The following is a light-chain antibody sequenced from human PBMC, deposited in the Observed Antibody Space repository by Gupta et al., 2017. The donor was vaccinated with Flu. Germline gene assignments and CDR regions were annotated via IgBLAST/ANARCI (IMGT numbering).Light chain of an antibody. CDR1: QSISSW. V-gene: IGKV1-5*03. CDR2: KAS. Sequence: DIQMTQCPSTLSPSVGDRVTITCRARQSISSWLSWYKNKPGKAPKLLISKASSLESGVPARFSCSGSGTEFTFTISSLQPDDFATDSCQQYNSYSVTFGGGTKVEIK. J-gene: IGKJ4*01. CDR3: QQYNSYSVT.